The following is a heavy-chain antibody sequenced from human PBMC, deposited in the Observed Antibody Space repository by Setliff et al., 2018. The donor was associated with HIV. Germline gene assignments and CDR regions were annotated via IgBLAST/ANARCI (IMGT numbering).Heavy chain of an antibody. Sequence: SETLSLTCSVSGGSISSGSYYWTWIRQPAGRGPEWIGHIYTNGYTNYSPSLKSRVTISVDTSKNQFSLKLTSVTAADTAVYYCARAPPGIQNDAFDVWGRGTMVTVSS. CDR3: ARAPPGIQNDAFDV. CDR2: IYTNGYT. CDR1: GGSISSGSYY. J-gene: IGHJ3*01. V-gene: IGHV4-61*09.